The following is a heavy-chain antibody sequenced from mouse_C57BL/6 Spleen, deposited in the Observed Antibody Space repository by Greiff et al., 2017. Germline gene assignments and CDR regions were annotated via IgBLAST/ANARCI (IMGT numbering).Heavy chain of an antibody. CDR2: IYPRGGNT. V-gene: IGHV1-81*01. CDR1: GYTFTSYG. CDR3: ASESMVLRYDMDY. Sequence: VKLQESGAELARPGASVKLSCKASGYTFTSYGISWVKQRTGQGLEWIGEIYPRGGNTYYNEKFKGKATLTADKSSRPASMELRSLRSEDSAVYFCASESMVLRYDMDYWGPGTSVTVSS. J-gene: IGHJ4*01. D-gene: IGHD2-10*02.